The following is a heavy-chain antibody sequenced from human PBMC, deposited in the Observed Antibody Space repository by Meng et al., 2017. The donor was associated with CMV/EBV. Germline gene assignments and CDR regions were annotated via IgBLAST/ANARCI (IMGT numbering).Heavy chain of an antibody. J-gene: IGHJ5*01. CDR3: VRDLVGNRDS. Sequence: EVDSVESGGGLFRPGGSLRLSCADSGFTFSDYWMHWVRQAPGEGPVWVSRIDTDGTVTSYAESVRGRFTISRDNSKNTLYLQMNDLRAGDSGVYYCVRDLVGNRDSWGHGTLVTVSS. D-gene: IGHD1-14*01. CDR1: GFTFSDYW. CDR2: IDTDGTVT. V-gene: IGHV3-74*03.